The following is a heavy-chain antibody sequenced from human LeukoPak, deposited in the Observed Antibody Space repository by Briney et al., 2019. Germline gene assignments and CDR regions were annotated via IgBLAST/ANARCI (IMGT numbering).Heavy chain of an antibody. CDR2: IYHSGST. Sequence: PSETLSLTCTVSGYSISSGYYWGWIRQPPGKGLEWIGSIYHSGSTYYNPSLKSRVTISVDTSKYQFSLKLSSVTAADTAVYYCARSDGDSSHFDYWGQGTLVTVSS. V-gene: IGHV4-38-2*02. J-gene: IGHJ4*02. CDR3: ARSDGDSSHFDY. D-gene: IGHD4-17*01. CDR1: GYSISSGYY.